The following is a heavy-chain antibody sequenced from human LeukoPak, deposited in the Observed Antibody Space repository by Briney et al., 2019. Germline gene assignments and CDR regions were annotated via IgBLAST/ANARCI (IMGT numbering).Heavy chain of an antibody. CDR2: ISSSSYI. J-gene: IGHJ4*02. CDR1: EFTFSNYN. D-gene: IGHD6-13*01. CDR3: ASTSSSWYGKDY. V-gene: IGHV3-21*01. Sequence: PGGSLRLSCAASEFTFSNYNMNWVRQAPGKGLEWVSSISSSSYIYYADSVKGRFTISRDNAKNSLYLQMNSLRAEDTAVYYCASTSSSWYGKDYWGQGTLVTVSS.